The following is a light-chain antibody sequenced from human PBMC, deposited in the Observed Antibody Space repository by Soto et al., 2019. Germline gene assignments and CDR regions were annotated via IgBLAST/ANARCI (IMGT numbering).Light chain of an antibody. CDR2: NNS. CDR1: SSNVGSNT. Sequence: QSVLTQPPSVSGTPGQRVTISCSGSSSNVGSNTVHWYQQVPGTAPKLLIFNNSQRPSGVPDRFSGSKSGTSASLAISGLQSEDEATYYCGARDDSLNAVIFGGGTKVTVL. V-gene: IGLV1-44*01. J-gene: IGLJ2*01. CDR3: GARDDSLNAVI.